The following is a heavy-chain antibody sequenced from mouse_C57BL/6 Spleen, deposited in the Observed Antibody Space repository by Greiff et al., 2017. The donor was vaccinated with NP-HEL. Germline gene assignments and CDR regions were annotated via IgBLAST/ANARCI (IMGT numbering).Heavy chain of an antibody. J-gene: IGHJ1*03. V-gene: IGHV14-4*01. CDR2: IDPENGDT. CDR1: GFNIKDDY. D-gene: IGHD2-1*01. CDR3: TTDGNYLDWYFDV. Sequence: LVESGAELVRPGASVKLSCTASGFNIKDDYMHWVKQRPEQGLEWIGWIDPENGDTEYASKFQGKATITADTSSNTAYLQLSSLTSEDTAVYYCTTDGNYLDWYFDVWGTGTTVTVSS.